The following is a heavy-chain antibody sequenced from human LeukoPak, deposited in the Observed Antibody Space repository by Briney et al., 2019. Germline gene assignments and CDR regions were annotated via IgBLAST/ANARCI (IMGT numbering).Heavy chain of an antibody. J-gene: IGHJ4*02. Sequence: GRSLRLSCAASGFTFDDYAMHWVRQAPGKGLEWVSGISWNSGSIGYADSVKGRFTISRDNAKNSLYLQMNSPRAEDTALYYCAKDRSQSSSWYEFDYWGQGTLVTVSS. CDR2: ISWNSGSI. D-gene: IGHD6-13*01. V-gene: IGHV3-9*01. CDR3: AKDRSQSSSWYEFDY. CDR1: GFTFDDYA.